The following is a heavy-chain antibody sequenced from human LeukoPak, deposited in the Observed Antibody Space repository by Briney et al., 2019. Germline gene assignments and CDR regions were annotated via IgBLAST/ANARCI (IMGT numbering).Heavy chain of an antibody. J-gene: IGHJ4*02. CDR2: ITGGSGAK. CDR3: AKDTPLTTYTSGWSSNSFDY. V-gene: IGHV3-23*01. Sequence: GGSLRLSCTASGFTFSNFAMSWVRQAPGKGLEWVSTITGGSGAKYYADSGKGRFTISRDNSKDTLYLQMHNLRAEDTAVYFCAKDTPLTTYTSGWSSNSFDYWGQGTLVAVSS. D-gene: IGHD6-19*01. CDR1: GFTFSNFA.